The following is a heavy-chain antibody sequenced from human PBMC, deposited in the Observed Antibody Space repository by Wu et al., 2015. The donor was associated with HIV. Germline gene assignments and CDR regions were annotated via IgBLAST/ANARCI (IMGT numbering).Heavy chain of an antibody. CDR3: DTGELFLCEEKDPPVLTAETFHWQH. CDR2: IKGMWGAV. D-gene: IGHD3-3*01. V-gene: IGHV1-2*02. Sequence: VRLTQSGAVMRKPGSSVKISCRASGFNFREYSIHWVRLIPGRGLEWIGWIKGMWGAVNYARQLQGRVSMTRQLSQDPYDPDWGVAYLDFSGLTSGDTGELFLCEEKDPPVLTAETFHWQHWGQGTLVVVS. J-gene: IGHJ1*01. CDR1: GFNFREYS.